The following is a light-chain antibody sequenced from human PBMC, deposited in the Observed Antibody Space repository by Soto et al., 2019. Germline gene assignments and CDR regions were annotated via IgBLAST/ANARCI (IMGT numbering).Light chain of an antibody. V-gene: IGLV2-14*01. CDR1: SSDIGKYNY. Sequence: QSALTQPASVSGSPGQSITISCTGTSSDIGKYNYVSWFQQHPVKAPKLIIFEVSTRPSGVSNRFSGSKSGNTASLTISGLQAEDEADYYCSSYTGSNINTVVFGGGTKLTVL. J-gene: IGLJ2*01. CDR2: EVS. CDR3: SSYTGSNINTVV.